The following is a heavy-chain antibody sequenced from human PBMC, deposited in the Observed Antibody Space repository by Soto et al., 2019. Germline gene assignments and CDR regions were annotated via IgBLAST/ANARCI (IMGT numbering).Heavy chain of an antibody. Sequence: GGSLRLSCAASGFTFSSYAMSWVRQAPGKGLEWVSAISGSGGSTYYADSVKGRFTISRDNSKNTLYLQMNSLRAEDTALYYCAKDPVNWKHAFDIWGQGTMVTVSS. CDR3: AKDPVNWKHAFDI. V-gene: IGHV3-23*01. J-gene: IGHJ3*02. D-gene: IGHD1-20*01. CDR1: GFTFSSYA. CDR2: ISGSGGST.